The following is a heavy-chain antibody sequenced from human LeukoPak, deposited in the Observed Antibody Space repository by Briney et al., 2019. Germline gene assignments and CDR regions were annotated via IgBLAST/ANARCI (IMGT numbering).Heavy chain of an antibody. CDR2: ISGSGGST. CDR3: AKDTNYYGSGSYVY. CDR1: GFTFSSYG. Sequence: GGTLRLSCAASGFTFSSYGMSWVRQAPGKGLEWVSAISGSGGSTYYADPVKGRFTISRGNSKNTLYLQMNSLRAEDTAVYYCAKDTNYYGSGSYVYWGQGTLVTVSS. J-gene: IGHJ4*02. V-gene: IGHV3-23*01. D-gene: IGHD3-10*01.